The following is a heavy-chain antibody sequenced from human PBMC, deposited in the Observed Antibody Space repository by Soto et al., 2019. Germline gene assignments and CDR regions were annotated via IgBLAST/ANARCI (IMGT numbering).Heavy chain of an antibody. V-gene: IGHV3-49*03. D-gene: IGHD3-16*02. Sequence: GGSLRLSCTASGFTFGDYAMSWFRQAPGKGLEWVGFIRSKAYGGTTEYAASVKGRFTISRVDSKSIAYLQMNSLKTEDTAVYYCTRDLHYDYVWGSYRYSHYGMDVWGQGTTVTVSS. CDR2: IRSKAYGGTT. CDR3: TRDLHYDYVWGSYRYSHYGMDV. J-gene: IGHJ6*02. CDR1: GFTFGDYA.